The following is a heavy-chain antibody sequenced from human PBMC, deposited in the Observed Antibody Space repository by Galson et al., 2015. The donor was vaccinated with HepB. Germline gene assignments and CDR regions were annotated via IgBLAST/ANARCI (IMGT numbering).Heavy chain of an antibody. CDR1: GFPFSDYE. CDR2: ISSTGSDI. V-gene: IGHV3-48*03. CDR3: ARGSMYHMDV. J-gene: IGHJ6*02. Sequence: SLRLSCAASGFPFSDYEMNWVRQAPGKGLEWVSYISSTGSDISYADSVKGRFTISRDNAKNSLYLQMNSLRAEDTSVYYCARGSMYHMDVWGQGTTVTVSS. D-gene: IGHD2/OR15-2a*01.